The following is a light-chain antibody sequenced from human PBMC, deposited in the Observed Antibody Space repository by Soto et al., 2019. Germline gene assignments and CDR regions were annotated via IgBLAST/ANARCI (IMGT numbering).Light chain of an antibody. Sequence: SALTQPASVSGSPGQSITISCTGTSSDVGSYNLVSWYQQHPGKAPKLMIYEGSKRPSGVSNRFSGSKSGNTASLTISGLQAEDEADYYCCSDAGSSTPFGTGNKVTVL. J-gene: IGLJ1*01. CDR1: SSDVGSYNL. V-gene: IGLV2-23*01. CDR2: EGS. CDR3: CSDAGSSTP.